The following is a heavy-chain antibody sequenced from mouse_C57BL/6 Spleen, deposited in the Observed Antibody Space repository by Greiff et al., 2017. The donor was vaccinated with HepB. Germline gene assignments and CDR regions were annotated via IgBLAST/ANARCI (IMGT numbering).Heavy chain of an antibody. V-gene: IGHV1-4*01. D-gene: IGHD2-14*01. CDR3: ARRVRRYDFDY. J-gene: IGHJ2*01. Sequence: QVQLKQSGAELVRPGASVKMSCKASGYTFTSYSMHWVNQRPGQGLEWIGYINPSSGYTKYNQKFKDEATMTADKSSSTAYMQLSSLTSEDSAVYYCARRVRRYDFDYWGQGTTLTVSS. CDR1: GYTFTSYS. CDR2: INPSSGYT.